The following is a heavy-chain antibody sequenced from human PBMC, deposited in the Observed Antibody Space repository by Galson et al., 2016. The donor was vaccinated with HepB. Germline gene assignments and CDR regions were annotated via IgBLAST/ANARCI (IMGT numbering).Heavy chain of an antibody. CDR2: TYYRSQWFS. CDR1: GDSVTSDDTM. Sequence: AISGDSVTSDDTMWNWIRQSPSRGLEWLGRTYYRSQWFSEYAMSVQGRITVTADTSRNQFSLQLDSVTPDDTAAYFCTRGYMQTGMNVWGQGTTVTVSS. CDR3: TRGYMQTGMNV. V-gene: IGHV6-1*01. J-gene: IGHJ6*02. D-gene: IGHD5-18*01.